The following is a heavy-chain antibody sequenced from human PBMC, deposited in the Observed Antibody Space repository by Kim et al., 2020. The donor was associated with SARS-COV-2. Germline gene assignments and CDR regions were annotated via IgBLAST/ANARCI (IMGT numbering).Heavy chain of an antibody. D-gene: IGHD3-9*01. J-gene: IGHJ5*02. V-gene: IGHV4-39*01. CDR3: ARHFYDILTGSNWFDP. Sequence: SLNGRFTMSVDTSKNQFSLKLSSVTAADTAVYYCARHFYDILTGSNWFDPWGQGTLVTVSS.